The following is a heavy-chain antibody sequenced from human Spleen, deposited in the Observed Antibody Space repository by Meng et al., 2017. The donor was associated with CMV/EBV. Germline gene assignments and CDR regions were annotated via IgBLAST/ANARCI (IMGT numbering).Heavy chain of an antibody. CDR3: AKDKRMATRPGFYGMDV. CDR1: QFTFSDYY. Sequence: GGSLRLSCAASQFTFSDYYMRWIRQAPGKGLEWVADISANGGTTYYADSVKGRFTISRDNSKNTLYLQMNSLRAEDTALYYCAKDKRMATRPGFYGMDVWGQGTTVTVSS. D-gene: IGHD6-6*01. V-gene: IGHV3-23*01. J-gene: IGHJ6*02. CDR2: ISANGGTT.